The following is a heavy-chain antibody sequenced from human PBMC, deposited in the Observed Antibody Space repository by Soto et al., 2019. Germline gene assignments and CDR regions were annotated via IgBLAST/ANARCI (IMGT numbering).Heavy chain of an antibody. V-gene: IGHV5-10-1*01. CDR2: IDPSDSYT. Sequence: GESLKISCNGSEYSFTIYWISLVLQMPGKGLEWMGRIDPSDSYTNYSPSFQGHVTISADKSISTAYLQWSSLKASDTAMYYCYYDSSGYYYDSLGYWGQGTLVTVSS. J-gene: IGHJ4*02. D-gene: IGHD3-22*01. CDR3: YYDSSGYYYDSLGY. CDR1: EYSFTIYW.